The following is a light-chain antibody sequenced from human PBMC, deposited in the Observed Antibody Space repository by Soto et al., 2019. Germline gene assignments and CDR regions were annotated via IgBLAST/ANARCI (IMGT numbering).Light chain of an antibody. Sequence: QSVLTQSPSASASLGASVKLTCTLSSGHSSYAIAWHQQQPEKGPRYLMKLNSDGSHSKGDGIPDRFSGSSSGAERYLTISSLQSEDEADYYCQTWGTGIHVFGNGTKVTVL. V-gene: IGLV4-69*01. J-gene: IGLJ1*01. CDR3: QTWGTGIHV. CDR1: SGHSSYA. CDR2: LNSDGSH.